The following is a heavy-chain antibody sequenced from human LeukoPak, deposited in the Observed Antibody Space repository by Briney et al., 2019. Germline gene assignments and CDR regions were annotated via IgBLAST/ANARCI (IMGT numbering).Heavy chain of an antibody. D-gene: IGHD3-22*01. V-gene: IGHV3-74*01. Sequence: GGSLRLSCAASGFTFSGYWMHWVRQAPGKGLVWVSRINSDRSSTSYADSVKGRFTISRDNAKNTLYLQMNSLRAEDTAVYYCARSKYYYDSSGYFTYYFDYWGQGTLVTVSS. CDR2: INSDRSST. J-gene: IGHJ4*02. CDR3: ARSKYYYDSSGYFTYYFDY. CDR1: GFTFSGYW.